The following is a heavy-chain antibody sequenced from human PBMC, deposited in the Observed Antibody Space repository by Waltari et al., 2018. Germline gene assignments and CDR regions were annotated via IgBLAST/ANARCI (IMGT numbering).Heavy chain of an antibody. D-gene: IGHD3-10*01. J-gene: IGHJ4*02. CDR3: ASYYYGSGSYFSN. CDR1: GGTFSSYT. Sequence: QVQLVQSGAEVKKPGSSVKVSCKASGGTFSSYTISWVRQAPGQGLEWMGRIIPILGIANYAQKFQGRVTITADKSTSTAYMELSSLRAEDTAVYYCASYYYGSGSYFSNWGQGTLVTVSS. V-gene: IGHV1-69*02. CDR2: IIPILGIA.